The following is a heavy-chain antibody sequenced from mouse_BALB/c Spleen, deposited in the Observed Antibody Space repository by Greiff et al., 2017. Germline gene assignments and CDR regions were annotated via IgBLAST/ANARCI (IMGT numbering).Heavy chain of an antibody. V-gene: IGHV5-12-2*01. CDR3: ARRGTGTGFAY. D-gene: IGHD4-1*01. J-gene: IGHJ3*01. CDR2: ISNGGGST. CDR1: GFTFSSYT. Sequence: VKLMESGGGLVQPGGSLKLSCAASGFTFSSYTMSWVRQTPEKRLEWVAYISNGGGSTYYPDTVKGRFTISRDNAKNTLYLQMSSLKSEDTAMYYCARRGTGTGFAYWGQGTLVTVSA.